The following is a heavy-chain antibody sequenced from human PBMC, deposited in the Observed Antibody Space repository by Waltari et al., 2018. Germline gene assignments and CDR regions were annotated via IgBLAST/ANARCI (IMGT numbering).Heavy chain of an antibody. J-gene: IGHJ6*02. D-gene: IGHD2-2*01. V-gene: IGHV1-2*02. CDR1: GYTFSGYY. Sequence: QVQLVQSGAEVKKPGASVKVSCKASGYTFSGYYMHWVRQAPGQGLEWMGWINPNSGGTNYAQKFQGRVTMTRDTSISTAYMELSGLRADDTAVYYWARDFGAKLVVAYFMDVWGQGTTVTVSS. CDR3: ARDFGAKLVVAYFMDV. CDR2: INPNSGGT.